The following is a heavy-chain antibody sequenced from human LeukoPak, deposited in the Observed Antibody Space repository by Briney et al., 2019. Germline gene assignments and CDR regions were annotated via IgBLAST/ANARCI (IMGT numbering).Heavy chain of an antibody. CDR3: AKDPASYEYYFDY. V-gene: IGHV3-23*01. Sequence: GGSLRLSCAASGFTFSGYAMSWVRQAPGKGLEWVSSISASAGTTHYADSVKGRFTISRDNSKNTLDLQMNSLRAEDTAVYYCAKDPASYEYYFDYWGQGTLVTVSS. CDR1: GFTFSGYA. D-gene: IGHD5-12*01. CDR2: ISASAGTT. J-gene: IGHJ4*02.